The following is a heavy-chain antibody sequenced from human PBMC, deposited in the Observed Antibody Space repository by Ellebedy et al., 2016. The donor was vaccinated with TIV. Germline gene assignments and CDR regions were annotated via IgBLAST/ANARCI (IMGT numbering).Heavy chain of an antibody. CDR1: GYRLTNYY. Sequence: ASAKVSCKAFGYRLTNYYVHWLRQAPGQGLEWMGIIDPSAGSTIYAQKFQGRVTMTNDTSTNTVYMELSSLRSEDTAIYYFARKYYFDFGGQGTLVTVSS. J-gene: IGHJ4*02. V-gene: IGHV1-46*01. CDR3: ARKYYFDF. CDR2: IDPSAGST.